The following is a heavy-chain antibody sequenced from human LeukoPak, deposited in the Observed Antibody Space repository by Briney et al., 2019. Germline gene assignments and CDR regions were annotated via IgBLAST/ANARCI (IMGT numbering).Heavy chain of an antibody. D-gene: IGHD3-10*01. V-gene: IGHV3-23*01. CDR3: AKLLDSGSYYKYDY. CDR2: IRGGGSFT. CDR1: GFTFSSYA. Sequence: GGSLRLSCAASGFTFSSYAMSWVRQAPVKGLEWVSTIRGGGSFTYYADSVKGRFTISRDNPMKTLYLQMNSLRAEDTALYYCAKLLDSGSYYKYDYWGQGILVTVSS. J-gene: IGHJ4*02.